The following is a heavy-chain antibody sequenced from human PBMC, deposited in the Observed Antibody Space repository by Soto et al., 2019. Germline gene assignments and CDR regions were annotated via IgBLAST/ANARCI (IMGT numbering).Heavy chain of an antibody. CDR2: IIPIFGTA. CDR3: ARATAYYYGSGSYSYYFDY. V-gene: IGHV1-69*06. Sequence: QVQLVQSGAEVKKPGSSVKVSCKASGGTFSSYAISWVRQAPGQGLEWMGGIIPIFGTANYAQKFQGRVTITADKSTSTAYMELSSLRSEDTAVYYCARATAYYYGSGSYSYYFDYWGQGTLVTVSS. J-gene: IGHJ4*02. D-gene: IGHD3-10*01. CDR1: GGTFSSYA.